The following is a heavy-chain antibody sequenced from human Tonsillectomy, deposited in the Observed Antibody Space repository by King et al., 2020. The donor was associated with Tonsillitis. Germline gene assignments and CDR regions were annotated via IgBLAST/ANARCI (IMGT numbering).Heavy chain of an antibody. CDR2: ISGSGGST. CDR1: GSTFSSYA. CDR3: AKDQETYIISPGYFDL. J-gene: IGHJ2*01. D-gene: IGHD6-6*01. V-gene: IGHV3-23*04. Sequence: VQLVESGGGLVQTGGALRLSCAASGSTFSSYAMRWVRQAPGKGLEWVSAISGSGGSTYYADSVKGRFTISRDNSKNTLYLQMGSLRAVDTAVYYCAKDQETYIISPGYFDLWGRGPLVTVSS.